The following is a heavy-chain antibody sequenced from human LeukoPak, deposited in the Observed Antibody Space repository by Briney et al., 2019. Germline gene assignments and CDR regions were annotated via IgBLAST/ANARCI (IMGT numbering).Heavy chain of an antibody. CDR1: GFSFGSYA. J-gene: IGHJ4*02. CDR2: ICGSVSGSGDCT. CDR3: AKDPAALRWPTSYFDY. V-gene: IGHV3-23*01. Sequence: PGGSLRLSCAASGFSFGSYAMSWLRQAAGKGLEWVSEICGSVSGSGDCTHYADPVKGRFTISRDNSKNTLYLQMNSLRAEDTAVYYCAKDPAALRWPTSYFDYWGQGTLVTVSS. D-gene: IGHD4-23*01.